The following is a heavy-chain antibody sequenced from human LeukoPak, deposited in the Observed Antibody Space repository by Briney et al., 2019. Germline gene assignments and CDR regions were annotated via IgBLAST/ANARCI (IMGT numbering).Heavy chain of an antibody. CDR3: ARGLLWFGELRDAFDI. V-gene: IGHV1-69*05. CDR1: GGTFSSYA. J-gene: IGHJ3*02. Sequence: SVKVSCKASGGTFSSYAISWVRQAPGQGLEWMGGIIPIFGTANYAQKFQGRVTITTDESTSTAYMELSILRSEDTAVYYCARGLLWFGELRDAFDIWGQGTMVTVSS. CDR2: IIPIFGTA. D-gene: IGHD3-10*01.